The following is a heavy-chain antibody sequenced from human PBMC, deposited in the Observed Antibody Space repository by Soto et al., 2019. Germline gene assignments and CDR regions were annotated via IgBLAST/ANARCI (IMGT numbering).Heavy chain of an antibody. CDR3: AREGDYSDSSGYSAYYYYYGMDV. J-gene: IGHJ6*02. CDR2: ISAYNGNT. D-gene: IGHD3-22*01. CDR1: GYTFTSYG. Sequence: QVQLVQSGAEVKKPGASVKVSCKASGYTFTSYGISWVRQAPGQGLEWMGWISAYNGNTNYAQKLQGRVTMTTDTSTSTADMELRSLRSDDTAVYYCAREGDYSDSSGYSAYYYYYGMDVWGQGTKVTVSS. V-gene: IGHV1-18*01.